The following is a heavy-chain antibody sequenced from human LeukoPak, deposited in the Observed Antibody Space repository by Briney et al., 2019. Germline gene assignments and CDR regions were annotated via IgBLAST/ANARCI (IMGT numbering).Heavy chain of an antibody. J-gene: IGHJ4*02. CDR3: ARAGLSGYSYGYVDY. D-gene: IGHD5-18*01. Sequence: PSETLSLTCTVSGGSITSSYWSWIRQPPGKGLEWIGYIYYSGVTNYNSSLKSRVTISVDTSKNQFSLKLSSVTAADTAVYYCARAGLSGYSYGYVDYWGQGTLVTVSS. V-gene: IGHV4-59*08. CDR1: GGSITSSY. CDR2: IYYSGVT.